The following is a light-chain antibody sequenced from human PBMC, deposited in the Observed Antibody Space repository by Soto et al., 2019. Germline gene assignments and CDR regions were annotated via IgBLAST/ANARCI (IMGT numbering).Light chain of an antibody. V-gene: IGKV3-20*01. J-gene: IGKJ4*01. CDR2: DAS. CDR1: HTVRNNY. CDR3: QQSRWYPLP. Sequence: VLKQSACTLSLSPGGRATLSCRASHTVRNNYLAWYQQNPGQAPRLLIYDASSRATGIPDRFSGGGSAPDFPLTISRLEPESFAVYCSQQSRWYPLPFAGGTKVDIK.